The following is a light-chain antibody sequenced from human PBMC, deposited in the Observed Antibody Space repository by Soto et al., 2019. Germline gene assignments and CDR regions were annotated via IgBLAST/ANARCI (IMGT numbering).Light chain of an antibody. V-gene: IGLV4-69*01. Sequence: QPVLTQSPSASASLGASVKLTCTLSSGHSSYAIAWHQQQPEKGPRYLMKLNSDGSHNKGDGIPDRFSGSSSGAERYLTIASLQYEDEADYYCQTWNTGTHVVFGGGTKLTVL. CDR2: LNSDGSH. CDR1: SGHSSYA. J-gene: IGLJ2*01. CDR3: QTWNTGTHVV.